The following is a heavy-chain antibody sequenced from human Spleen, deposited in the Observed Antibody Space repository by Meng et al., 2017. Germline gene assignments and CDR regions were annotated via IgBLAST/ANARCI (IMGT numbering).Heavy chain of an antibody. D-gene: IGHD4-11*01. CDR1: GYSITGSYY. CDR2: INHSGST. J-gene: IGHJ4*02. V-gene: IGHV4-34*01. Sequence: SETLSLTCAVSGYSITGSYYWSWIRQPPGKGLEWIGEINHSGSTNYNPSLESRATISVDTSQNNLSLKLNSVTAADSAVYYCARGPTTMAHDFDYWGQGTLVTVSS. CDR3: ARGPTTMAHDFDY.